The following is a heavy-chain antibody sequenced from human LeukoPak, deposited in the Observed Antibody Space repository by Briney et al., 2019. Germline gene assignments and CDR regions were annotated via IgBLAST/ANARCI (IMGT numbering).Heavy chain of an antibody. D-gene: IGHD6-13*01. CDR2: ISGRGGST. V-gene: IGHV3-23*01. CDR3: ARGIAAAGSSYDAFDI. J-gene: IGHJ3*02. Sequence: GGSLRLSCAASGFTFSTYAMSWVRQAPGKGLEWVSVISGRGGSTYNADSVKGRFTISRDNFKNTLYLQMNSLRAEDTAVYYCARGIAAAGSSYDAFDIWGQGTMVTVSS. CDR1: GFTFSTYA.